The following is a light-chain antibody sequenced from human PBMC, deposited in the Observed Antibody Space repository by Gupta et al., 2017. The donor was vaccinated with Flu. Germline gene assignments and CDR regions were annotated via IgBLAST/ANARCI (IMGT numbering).Light chain of an antibody. CDR3: QMLDNNLL. Sequence: SSDLTQPRSVSVSPGQTASITCSGDNLGKKIVSWYQQKTGQTPVLVIYQDKKRPSGVPERFSGSTSGNTATLTVSGTQPMDEADYYCQMLDNNLLFGGGTKLTVL. J-gene: IGLJ2*01. CDR2: QDK. V-gene: IGLV3-1*01. CDR1: NLGKKI.